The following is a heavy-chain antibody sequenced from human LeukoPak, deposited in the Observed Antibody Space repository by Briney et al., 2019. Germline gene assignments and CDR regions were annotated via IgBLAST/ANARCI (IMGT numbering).Heavy chain of an antibody. Sequence: GESLKISCKGSGYSFTSYWIGWVRQMPGKGLEWMGWISAYNGNTNYAQKLQGRVTMTTDTSTSTAYMELRSLRSDDTAVYYCARERGYCSSTSCYVGDLYYYYGMDVWGKGTTVTVSS. CDR2: ISAYNGNT. D-gene: IGHD2-2*01. CDR1: GYSFTSYW. CDR3: ARERGYCSSTSCYVGDLYYYYGMDV. J-gene: IGHJ6*04. V-gene: IGHV1-18*04.